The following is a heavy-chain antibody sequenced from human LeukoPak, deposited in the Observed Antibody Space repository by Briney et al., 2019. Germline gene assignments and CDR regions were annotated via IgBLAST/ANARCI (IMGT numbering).Heavy chain of an antibody. D-gene: IGHD2-15*01. CDR3: VRETGTIGYYMDV. V-gene: IGHV3-74*01. CDR2: IHRDGGMT. J-gene: IGHJ6*03. Sequence: PGGSLRLSCAASGFTFTGHSMHWVRQGPGKGLVWVARIHRDGGMTRYADSVEGRFTISRDNAKNTLYLQMNSLRAEDTAIYYCVRETGTIGYYMDVWGKGTTVTVSS. CDR1: GFTFTGHS.